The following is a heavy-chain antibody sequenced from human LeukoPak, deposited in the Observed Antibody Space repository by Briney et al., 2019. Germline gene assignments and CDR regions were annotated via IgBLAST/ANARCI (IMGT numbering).Heavy chain of an antibody. CDR2: INHSGST. V-gene: IGHV4-34*01. J-gene: IGHJ4*02. D-gene: IGHD2-15*01. CDR3: ARRGYCSGGSCYAVRY. Sequence: SETLSLTCAVYGGSFSGYYWSWIRQPPGKGLEWVGEINHSGSTNYNPSLKSRVTISVDTSKNQFSLKLSSVTAADTAVYYCARRGYCSGGSCYAVRYWGQGTLVTVSS. CDR1: GGSFSGYY.